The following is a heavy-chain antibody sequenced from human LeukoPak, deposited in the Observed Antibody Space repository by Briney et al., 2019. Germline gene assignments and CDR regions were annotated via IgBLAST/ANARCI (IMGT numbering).Heavy chain of an antibody. CDR2: IAYDGSNK. CDR3: ARSSSSWYYFDY. V-gene: IGHV3-30*03. J-gene: IGHJ4*02. D-gene: IGHD2-2*01. Sequence: GGSLRLSCAASGFTFSSYSMNWVRQAPGKGLEWVAFIAYDGSNKYYADSVKGRFTISRDNSNNTLSLQMNSLRVEDTAVYYCARSSSSWYYFDYWGQGTLVTVSS. CDR1: GFTFSSYS.